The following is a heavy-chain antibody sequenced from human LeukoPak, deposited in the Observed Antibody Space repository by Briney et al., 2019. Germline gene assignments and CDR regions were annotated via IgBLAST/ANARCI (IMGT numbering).Heavy chain of an antibody. CDR2: IYNSGST. CDR1: RGSLVSYY. D-gene: IGHD3-3*01. V-gene: IGHV4-4*07. Sequence: PSETLSLTCTDTRGSLVSYYWSWIRQPAGKGLEWIGRIYNSGSTHFNPSLKSRVAMSQDTSRNHFPLKLNSVTAADTATYYCARHTGVFGASSGAFDFWGRGTLVTVSS. CDR3: ARHTGVFGASSGAFDF. J-gene: IGHJ2*01.